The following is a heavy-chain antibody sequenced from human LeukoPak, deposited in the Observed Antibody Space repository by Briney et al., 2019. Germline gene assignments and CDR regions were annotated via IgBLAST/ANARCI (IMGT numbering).Heavy chain of an antibody. D-gene: IGHD1-26*01. CDR1: DYTFTSYG. J-gene: IGHJ4*02. CDR3: ARGGQGAPLDY. CDR2: ISTYNGNT. Sequence: GASVKVSCKASDYTFTSYGINWVRQAPGQGLEWMGWISTYNGNTNYAQKLQGRVTMTTDTSASAAYMELRSLRSDDTAVYSCARGGQGAPLDYWGQGSLVTVSS. V-gene: IGHV1-18*01.